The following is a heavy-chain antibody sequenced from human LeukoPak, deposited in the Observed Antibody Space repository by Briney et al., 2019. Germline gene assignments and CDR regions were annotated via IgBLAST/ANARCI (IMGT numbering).Heavy chain of an antibody. CDR3: TKLAKYFYGSETYYFFEH. Sequence: PGGSLRLSCAASGFTFNTYWMSWVRQAPGKGLEWVANIKQDGTEKYYVDSVKGRFTISRDNAKNSLYLQMNSLRVEDTAVYYCTKLAKYFYGSETYYFFEHWGQGTPVTASS. CDR1: GFTFNTYW. D-gene: IGHD3-10*01. V-gene: IGHV3-7*01. CDR2: IKQDGTEK. J-gene: IGHJ4*02.